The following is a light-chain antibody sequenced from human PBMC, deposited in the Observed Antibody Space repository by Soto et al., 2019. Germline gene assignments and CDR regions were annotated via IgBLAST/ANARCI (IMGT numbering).Light chain of an antibody. Sequence: QSVLTQPASVSGSPGQSITISCTGTSSDVGRYNYVSWYQQHPGKAPKLIIYDVSYRPSGVSDRFSDSKSGNTASLTISGLQAEDEADYYCSSYTGSSTSFGGGTKLTVL. CDR1: SSDVGRYNY. CDR3: SSYTGSSTS. J-gene: IGLJ3*02. V-gene: IGLV2-14*01. CDR2: DVS.